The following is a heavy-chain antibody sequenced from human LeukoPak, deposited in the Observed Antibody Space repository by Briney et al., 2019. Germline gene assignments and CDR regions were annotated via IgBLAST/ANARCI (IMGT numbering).Heavy chain of an antibody. J-gene: IGHJ6*02. Sequence: ASAKASSNTSGYSFTGNYFQWWRQAPGQKLEGMRWSNPNSGGTNYDQKLQGRVTMTRDTSISTAYMELSRLRSDDTAVYYCATRDLRHRAGDTYYYDSSGYPAEEYGMDVWGQGTTVTVSS. CDR2: SNPNSGGT. CDR1: GYSFTGNY. V-gene: IGHV1-2*02. D-gene: IGHD3-22*01. CDR3: ATRDLRHRAGDTYYYDSSGYPAEEYGMDV.